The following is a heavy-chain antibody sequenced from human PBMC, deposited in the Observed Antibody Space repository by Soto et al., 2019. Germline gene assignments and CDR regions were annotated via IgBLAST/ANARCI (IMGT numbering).Heavy chain of an antibody. J-gene: IGHJ6*02. Sequence: PGGSLRLSCAASGFTFSSYGMHWVRQAPGKGLEWVAVISYDGSNKYYADSVKGRFTISRDNSKNTLYLQMNSLRAEDTAVYYCAKDRGYCSGGSCYSDYYYYGMDVWGQGTTVTVSS. CDR3: AKDRGYCSGGSCYSDYYYYGMDV. V-gene: IGHV3-30*18. D-gene: IGHD2-15*01. CDR1: GFTFSSYG. CDR2: ISYDGSNK.